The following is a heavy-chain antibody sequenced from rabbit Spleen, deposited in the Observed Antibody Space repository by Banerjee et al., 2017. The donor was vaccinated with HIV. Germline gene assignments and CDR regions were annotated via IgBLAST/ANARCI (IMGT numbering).Heavy chain of an antibody. CDR2: IAGSGSGFT. D-gene: IGHD4-1*01. CDR3: ARAAYYVL. CDR1: GFSFSDRDV. Sequence: QEQLEESGGDLVQPEGSLTLTCTASGFSFSDRDVMCWVRQAPGKGLEWISCIAGSGSGFTYSATWANGRFTCSKTSSTTVTLQMTSLTAADKATYFCARAAYYVLWGPGTLVTVS. V-gene: IGHV1S45*01. J-gene: IGHJ4*01.